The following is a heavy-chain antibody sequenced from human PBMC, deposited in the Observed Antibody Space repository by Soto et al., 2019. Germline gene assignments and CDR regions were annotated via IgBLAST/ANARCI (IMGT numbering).Heavy chain of an antibody. CDR2: INHSGST. CDR3: ARGLHLGELSLPYFDY. CDR1: GGSFSGYY. D-gene: IGHD3-16*02. J-gene: IGHJ4*02. Sequence: KPSETLSLTCAVYGGSFSGYYWSWIRQPPGKGLEWIGEINHSGSTNYNPSLKRRVTISVDTSKNHFALKLSSVTAADTAVYYCARGLHLGELSLPYFDYWGQGTLVTVSS. V-gene: IGHV4-34*01.